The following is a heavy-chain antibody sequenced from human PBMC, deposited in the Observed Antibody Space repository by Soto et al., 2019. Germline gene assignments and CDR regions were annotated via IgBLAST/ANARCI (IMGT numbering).Heavy chain of an antibody. Sequence: QVQLQESGPGLVKPSETLSLTCTVSGAAITSFYWTWIRQPPGKGLEWIGYMYHTGTTKYNPSLKSRVTTSVDTSKNQFSLTLSSVTAADTAVYYCAAVATVMVTWGQGTLVTVSS. CDR2: MYHTGTT. V-gene: IGHV4-59*01. CDR3: AAVATVMVT. CDR1: GAAITSFY. D-gene: IGHD2-15*01. J-gene: IGHJ4*02.